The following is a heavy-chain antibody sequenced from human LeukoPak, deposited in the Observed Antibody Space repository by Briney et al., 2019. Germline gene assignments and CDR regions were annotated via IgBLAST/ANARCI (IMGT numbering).Heavy chain of an antibody. D-gene: IGHD5-12*01. CDR2: IFTGGSA. CDR1: GGPFSSGSYY. CDR3: ARVSGYDWESFYDY. V-gene: IGHV4-61*02. Sequence: SETLSLTCNVSGGPFSSGSYYWSWIRQPAGKGLEWLGRIFTGGSATYNPSLKSRLTISVDTSTSQFSLKLSSVTAADTAVYYCARVSGYDWESFYDYWGQGTLVTVSS. J-gene: IGHJ4*02.